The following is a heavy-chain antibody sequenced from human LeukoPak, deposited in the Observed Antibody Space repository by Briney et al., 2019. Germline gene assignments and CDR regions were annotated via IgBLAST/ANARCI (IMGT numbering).Heavy chain of an antibody. CDR3: ARDFHFAQHYYMDV. V-gene: IGHV3-21*01. Sequence: GGSLRLSCAASGFTFSSYSMNWVRQAPGKGLEWVSSISTSSTYVYYAKSVRGRFIISRDNAENSLFLQMKSLRAEDTAVYYCARDFHFAQHYYMDVWGKGTTVTVSS. CDR1: GFTFSSYS. D-gene: IGHD3-3*02. J-gene: IGHJ6*03. CDR2: ISTSSTYV.